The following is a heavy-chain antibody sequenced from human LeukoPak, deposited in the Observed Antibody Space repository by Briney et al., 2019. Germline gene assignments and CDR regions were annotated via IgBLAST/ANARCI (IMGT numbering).Heavy chain of an antibody. V-gene: IGHV3-74*01. Sequence: GGSLRLSCAASGITFSTYWMHWVRQAPGKGLVWVSRINSDGSTTSYVDSVEGRFTISRDNAKNTLYLQMNSLRAEDTAVYYCATAGTVVDYDPSDAFDVWGQGTMVTVSS. CDR1: GITFSTYW. CDR3: ATAGTVVDYDPSDAFDV. D-gene: IGHD3-22*01. CDR2: INSDGSTT. J-gene: IGHJ3*01.